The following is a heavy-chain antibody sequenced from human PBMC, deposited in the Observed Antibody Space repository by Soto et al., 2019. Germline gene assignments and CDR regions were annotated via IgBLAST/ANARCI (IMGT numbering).Heavy chain of an antibody. V-gene: IGHV1-69*06. D-gene: IGHD3-22*01. CDR2: IIPIFGTA. CDR3: ARATHPTYYYDSRGYYFLDC. CDR1: GGTFSSYA. Sequence: SVKVSCKASGGTFSSYAISWVRQAPGQGLEWMGGIIPIFGTANYAQKFQGRVTITADKSTSTAYMELSSLRSEDTAVYYCARATHPTYYYDSRGYYFLDCCGQGTLVTVST. J-gene: IGHJ4*02.